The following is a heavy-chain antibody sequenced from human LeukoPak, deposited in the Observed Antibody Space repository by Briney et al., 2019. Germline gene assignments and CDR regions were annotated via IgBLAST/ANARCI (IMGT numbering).Heavy chain of an antibody. CDR1: GGSISSGDYY. Sequence: SETLSLTCTVSGGSISSGDYYWSWIRQPAGKGLEWIGRIYTSGSTNYNPSLKSRVTISVDTSKNQFSLKLSSVTAADTAVYYCAISIVVPAATTREDAFDIWGQGTMVTVSS. D-gene: IGHD2-2*01. V-gene: IGHV4-61*02. J-gene: IGHJ3*02. CDR2: IYTSGST. CDR3: AISIVVPAATTREDAFDI.